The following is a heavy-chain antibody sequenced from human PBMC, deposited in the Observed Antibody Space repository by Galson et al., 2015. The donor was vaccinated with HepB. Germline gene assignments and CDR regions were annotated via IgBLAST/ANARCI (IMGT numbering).Heavy chain of an antibody. V-gene: IGHV3-33*01. D-gene: IGHD3-16*01. Sequence: SLRLSCAASGFTFSKYGIHWVRQAPGRGLEWVAVIWKDGSIEYYRDSVRGPFTVSRDNSRNTLYLQMSSLRAEDTAVYYCARDLGFGLDYWGQGTLVIVSS. J-gene: IGHJ4*02. CDR2: IWKDGSIE. CDR1: GFTFSKYG. CDR3: ARDLGFGLDY.